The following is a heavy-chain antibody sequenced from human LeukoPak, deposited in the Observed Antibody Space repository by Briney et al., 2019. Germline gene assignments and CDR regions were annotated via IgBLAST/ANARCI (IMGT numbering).Heavy chain of an antibody. CDR3: ARDRGWNTFDY. Sequence: GGSLRLSCAASGFTFSVCWMAWVRQAPGKGLEWVANIKEDGTVKHYVDSVKGRLTISRDNAKESLFLQMNSLRAEDTAVYYCARDRGWNTFDYWGQGTLVTVSS. CDR2: IKEDGTVK. V-gene: IGHV3-7*01. D-gene: IGHD1/OR15-1a*01. CDR1: GFTFSVCW. J-gene: IGHJ4*02.